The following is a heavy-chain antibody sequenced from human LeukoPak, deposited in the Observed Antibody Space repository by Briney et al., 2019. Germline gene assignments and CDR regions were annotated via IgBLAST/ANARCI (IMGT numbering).Heavy chain of an antibody. CDR2: IIPIFGTA. D-gene: IGHD2-2*01. Sequence: SVKVSCKASGGTFSSYAISWVRQAPGQGLEWMGGIIPIFGTANYAQKFRGRVTITADESTSTAYMELSSLRSEDTAVYYCAYCSSTSCYFDYWGQGTLVTVSS. CDR1: GGTFSSYA. J-gene: IGHJ4*02. CDR3: AYCSSTSCYFDY. V-gene: IGHV1-69*01.